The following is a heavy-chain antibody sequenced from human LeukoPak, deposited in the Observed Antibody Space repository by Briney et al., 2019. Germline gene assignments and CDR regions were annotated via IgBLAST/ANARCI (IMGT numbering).Heavy chain of an antibody. CDR1: GGSISSYY. CDR2: IYYSGST. V-gene: IGHV4-59*01. J-gene: IGHJ4*02. Sequence: SETLSLTCTVSGGSISSYYWSWIRQPPGKGLEWIGYIYYSGSTNYNPSLKSRVTISVDTSKNQFSLKLSSVTAADTAVYYCARGLSAYYYDSSGYYCDYWGQGTLVTVSS. CDR3: ARGLSAYYYDSSGYYCDY. D-gene: IGHD3-22*01.